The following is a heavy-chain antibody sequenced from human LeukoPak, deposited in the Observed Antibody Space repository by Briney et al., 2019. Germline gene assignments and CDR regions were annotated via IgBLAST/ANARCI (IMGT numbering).Heavy chain of an antibody. Sequence: ASVKVSCKASGYTFTGYYMHWVRQAPGQGLEWMGWINPNSGGTNYAQKFQGRVTMTRDTSISTAYMELSRLRSDDTAVYYCARVIGTSGWELLHGGGFDYWGQGTLVTVSS. V-gene: IGHV1-2*02. D-gene: IGHD1-26*01. CDR1: GYTFTGYY. CDR2: INPNSGGT. CDR3: ARVIGTSGWELLHGGGFDY. J-gene: IGHJ4*02.